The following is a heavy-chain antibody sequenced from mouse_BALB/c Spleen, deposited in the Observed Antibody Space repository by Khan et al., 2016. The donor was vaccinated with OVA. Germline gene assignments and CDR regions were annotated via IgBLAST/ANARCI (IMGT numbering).Heavy chain of an antibody. CDR3: TRSGWAAFAY. CDR1: GYTFTSYY. Sequence: GAELVKPGASVKLSCKASGYTFTSYYIYWVKQRPGQGLEWIGGINPSNGGTYFNEKFESKATLTVDKSSSTAFMQVSSLTSEDSAVYYCTRSGWAAFAYWGQGTLVTVSA. CDR2: INPSNGGT. J-gene: IGHJ3*01. D-gene: IGHD1-1*02. V-gene: IGHV1S81*02.